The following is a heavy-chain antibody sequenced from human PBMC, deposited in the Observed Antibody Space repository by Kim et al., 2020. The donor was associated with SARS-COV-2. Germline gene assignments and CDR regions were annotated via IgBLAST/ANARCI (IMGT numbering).Heavy chain of an antibody. Sequence: SETLSLTCAVYGGSFSGYYWSWIRQPPGKGLEWIGEINHSGSTNYNPSLKSRVTISVDTSKNQFSLKLSSVTAADTAVYYCARAGGRGIIWFGEQDYYYYGMDVWGQGTTVTVSS. V-gene: IGHV4-34*01. CDR1: GGSFSGYY. D-gene: IGHD3-10*01. J-gene: IGHJ6*02. CDR3: ARAGGRGIIWFGEQDYYYYGMDV. CDR2: INHSGST.